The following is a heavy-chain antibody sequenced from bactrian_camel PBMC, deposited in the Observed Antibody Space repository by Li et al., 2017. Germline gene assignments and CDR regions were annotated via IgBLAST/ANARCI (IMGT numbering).Heavy chain of an antibody. V-gene: IGHV3S40*01. CDR1: GYSVGSGY. D-gene: IGHD3*01. CDR2: IYIRGDDT. Sequence: VQLVESGGGSVQAGGSLKLSCAASGYSVGSGYMGWFRQVPGEEREGVAHIYIRGDDTFYTDSVKDRFTISQDNAKNTVYLQMNSLKPEDTASISARCIRSILVGVGVTGARGPRSPSP. J-gene: IGHJ4*01. CDR3: RCIRSILVGVGVT.